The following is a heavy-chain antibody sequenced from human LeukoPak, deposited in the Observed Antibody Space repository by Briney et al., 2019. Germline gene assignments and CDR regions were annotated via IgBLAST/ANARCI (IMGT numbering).Heavy chain of an antibody. Sequence: PSETLSLTCAVSGASIISSDWWSWVRQPPGKGLEWIGEIYHSGITNYNPSLKSRVTISVDKSKNQFSLKLSSVTAADTAVYYCAREKGDSTSSTDAFDIWGQGTMVTVSS. V-gene: IGHV4-4*02. CDR1: GASIISSDW. J-gene: IGHJ3*02. CDR2: IYHSGIT. D-gene: IGHD2-2*01. CDR3: AREKGDSTSSTDAFDI.